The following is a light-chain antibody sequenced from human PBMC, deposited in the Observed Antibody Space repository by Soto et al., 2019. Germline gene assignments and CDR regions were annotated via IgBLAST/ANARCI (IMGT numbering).Light chain of an antibody. V-gene: IGLV2-14*03. CDR2: DVS. CDR3: NSYSSSTTYV. Sequence: HSALTQPASVSGSPGQSITISCTGTSSDVGGYNFVSWYQQYPGRAPKLMIYDVSNRPSGVSNRFSGSKSGNTASLTISGLQAEDEADYYCNSYSSSTTYVFGTGTKLTVL. CDR1: SSDVGGYNF. J-gene: IGLJ1*01.